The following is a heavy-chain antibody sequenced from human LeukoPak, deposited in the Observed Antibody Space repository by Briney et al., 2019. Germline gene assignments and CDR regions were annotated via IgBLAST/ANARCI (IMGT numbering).Heavy chain of an antibody. D-gene: IGHD4-11*01. CDR1: GFTFSDYY. CDR2: ISSSGSTI. J-gene: IGHJ5*02. CDR3: VRDLYSDYNWFDP. Sequence: GGSLRLSCAASGFTFSDYYMSWIRQAPGKGLEWVSYISSSGSTIYYADSVKGRFTISRDNAKNTLYLQMNSLRVEDTAMYYCVRDLYSDYNWFDPWGQGTLVTVSS. V-gene: IGHV3-11*04.